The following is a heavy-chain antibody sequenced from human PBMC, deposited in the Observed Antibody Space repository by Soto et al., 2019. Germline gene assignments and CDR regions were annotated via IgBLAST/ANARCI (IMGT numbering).Heavy chain of an antibody. CDR3: ARHGSGSYYFDY. Sequence: EVQLVESGGGLVQPGGSLRLSRAASGFTFSSYAMHWVRQAPGKGLEYVSAISSNGGSTYYGNSVKGRFTISRDNSKNTLYLQMGSLRAEDMAVYYCARHGSGSYYFDYWGQGTLVTVSS. D-gene: IGHD3-10*01. V-gene: IGHV3-64*01. J-gene: IGHJ4*02. CDR1: GFTFSSYA. CDR2: ISSNGGST.